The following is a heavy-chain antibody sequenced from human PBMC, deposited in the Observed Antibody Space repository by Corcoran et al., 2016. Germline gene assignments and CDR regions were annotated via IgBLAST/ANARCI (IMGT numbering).Heavy chain of an antibody. D-gene: IGHD2-2*02. Sequence: QVQLVQSGAEVKKPGASVKVSCKASGYTFTSYDINWVRQATGQGLEWMGWMNPNSGNTGYAQKFQGRVTMTRNTSISTAYMELSSRRSEDTAVYYCARGFVDQYQLLYYYYYYYGMDVWGQGTTVTVSS. CDR1: GYTFTSYD. CDR2: MNPNSGNT. CDR3: ARGFVDQYQLLYYYYYYYGMDV. V-gene: IGHV1-8*01. J-gene: IGHJ6*02.